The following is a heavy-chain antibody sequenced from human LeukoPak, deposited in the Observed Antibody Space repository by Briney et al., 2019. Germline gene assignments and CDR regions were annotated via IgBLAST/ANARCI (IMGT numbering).Heavy chain of an antibody. CDR2: IYSGGST. CDR1: GFTVSSNY. V-gene: IGHV3-66*01. J-gene: IGHJ2*01. D-gene: IGHD1-1*01. Sequence: AGSLRLSCEASGFTVSSNYMSWVRQAPGKGLEWVSLIYSGGSTYYADSVKGRFTITSYNSKNTLYLQMNSLRVEDTAVYYCARAPERTWYSDLWGRGTLVTVSS. CDR3: ARAPERTWYSDL.